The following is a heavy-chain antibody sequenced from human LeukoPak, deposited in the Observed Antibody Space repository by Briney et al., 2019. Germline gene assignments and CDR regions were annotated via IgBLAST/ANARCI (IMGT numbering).Heavy chain of an antibody. CDR2: IYPGDSDT. J-gene: IGHJ3*02. CDR3: ARQGYDSSGYYYDAFDI. CDR1: GYSFTSYW. D-gene: IGHD3-22*01. V-gene: IGHV5-51*01. Sequence: VESLKISCKGSGYSFTSYWIGWVRQMPGKGLEWMGIIYPGDSDTRYSPSFQGQVTISADKSISTAYLQWSSLKASDTAMYYCARQGYDSSGYYYDAFDIWGQGTMVTVSS.